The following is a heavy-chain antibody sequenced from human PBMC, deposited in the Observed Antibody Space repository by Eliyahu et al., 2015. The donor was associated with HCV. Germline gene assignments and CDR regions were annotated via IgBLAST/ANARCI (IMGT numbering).Heavy chain of an antibody. CDR2: IYYSGST. J-gene: IGHJ4*02. V-gene: IGHV4-39*01. CDR1: GGSISSSSYY. Sequence: QLQLQESGPGLVKPSETLSLTCTVSGGSISSSSYYWGWIRQPPGKGLEWIGSIYYSGSTYYHPSLKSRVTISVDTSKNQFSLKLSSVTAADTAVYYCARHGIYRYSGSYFDYWGQGTLVTVSS. CDR3: ARHGIYRYSGSYFDY. D-gene: IGHD1-26*01.